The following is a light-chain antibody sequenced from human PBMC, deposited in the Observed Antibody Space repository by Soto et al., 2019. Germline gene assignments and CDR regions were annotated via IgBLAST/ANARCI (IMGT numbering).Light chain of an antibody. V-gene: IGKV3-11*01. J-gene: IGKJ1*01. Sequence: EIVLTQSPATLSLSPGERSTLSCRASQNVANYLDWYQQKPGQAPRLLIYESSNRATGIAARFSGSGSGTDFTLTISSLQSEDFAVYYCQQYDKWPPTFGQGTKVDIK. CDR2: ESS. CDR1: QNVANY. CDR3: QQYDKWPPT.